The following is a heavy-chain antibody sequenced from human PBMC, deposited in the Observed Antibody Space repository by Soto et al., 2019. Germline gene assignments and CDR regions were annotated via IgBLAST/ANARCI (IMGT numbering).Heavy chain of an antibody. J-gene: IGHJ6*03. CDR3: ARHLSGYDYYYYYYCMDV. CDR2: IYYSGST. V-gene: IGHV4-59*08. D-gene: IGHD5-12*01. Sequence: LETLPHTWTVSGGSSSSYYWSWIRQPPGKGLEWIGYIYYSGSTNYNPSLKSRVTISVDTSKNQFSLKLSSVTAADTAVYYCARHLSGYDYYYYYYCMDVWGKGTTVTVSS. CDR1: GGSSSSYY.